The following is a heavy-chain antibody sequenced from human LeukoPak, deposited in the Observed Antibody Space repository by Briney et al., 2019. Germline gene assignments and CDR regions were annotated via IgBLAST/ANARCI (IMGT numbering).Heavy chain of an antibody. CDR3: ARAVLGYGGYYFDY. D-gene: IGHD3-16*01. Sequence: ASVKVSCKASGYTFTTYALNWVRQAPGQGLEWMGWINTNTGNPTYAQGFTGRFVFSLDTSVSTAYLQISSLKAEDTAVYYCARAVLGYGGYYFDYWGQGTLVTVSS. J-gene: IGHJ4*02. CDR2: INTNTGNP. V-gene: IGHV7-4-1*02. CDR1: GYTFTTYA.